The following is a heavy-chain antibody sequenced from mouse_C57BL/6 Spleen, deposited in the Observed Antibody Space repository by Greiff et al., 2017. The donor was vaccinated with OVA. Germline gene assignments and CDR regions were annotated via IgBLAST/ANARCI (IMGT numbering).Heavy chain of an antibody. J-gene: IGHJ2*01. CDR2: INPNNGGT. CDR1: GYTFTDYN. V-gene: IGHV1-22*01. D-gene: IGHD1-1*01. CDR3: AEGSNDFDY. Sequence: VQLQPSGPELVKPGASVKMSCKASGYTFTDYNMHWVKQSHGKSLEWIGYINPNNGGTSYNQKFKGKATLTVNKSSSTAYMELRSLTSEDSAVYYCAEGSNDFDYWGQGTTLTVSS.